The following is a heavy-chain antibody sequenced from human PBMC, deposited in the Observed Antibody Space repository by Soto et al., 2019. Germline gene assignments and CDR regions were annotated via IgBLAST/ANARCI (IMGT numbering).Heavy chain of an antibody. J-gene: IGHJ4*02. D-gene: IGHD3-22*01. CDR3: ARQIYDSDTGPNFQYYFDS. V-gene: IGHV5-10-1*01. CDR2: IDPSDSQT. Sequence: GESLKISCKGSGYSFAGYWITWVRQKPGKGLEWMGRIDPSDSQTYYSPSFRGHVTISVTKSITTVFLQWSSLRASDTAKYYCARQIYDSDTGPNFQYYFDSWGQGTPVTVPQ. CDR1: GYSFAGYW.